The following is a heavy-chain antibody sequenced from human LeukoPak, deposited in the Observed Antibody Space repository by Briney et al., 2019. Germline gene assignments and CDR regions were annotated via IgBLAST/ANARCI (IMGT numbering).Heavy chain of an antibody. J-gene: IGHJ6*03. CDR2: IYSGGST. V-gene: IGHV3-53*01. CDR1: GFTVSSNY. Sequence: GGSLRLSCAASGFTVSSNYMSWVRQAPGKGLEWVSVIYSGGSTHYADSVKGRFTISRDNSKNTLYLQMNSLRAEDTAVYYCARLYCSSTSCYPYYYYYYMDVWGKGTTVTVSS. D-gene: IGHD2-2*01. CDR3: ARLYCSSTSCYPYYYYYYMDV.